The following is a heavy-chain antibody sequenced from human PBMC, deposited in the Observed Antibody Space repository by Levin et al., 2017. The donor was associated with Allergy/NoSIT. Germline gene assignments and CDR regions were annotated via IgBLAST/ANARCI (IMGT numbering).Heavy chain of an antibody. V-gene: IGHV1-2*02. CDR1: GYTFSDYY. CDR3: ARETYDSSGPDY. Sequence: PRASVKVSCKASGYTFSDYYIHWVQRAPGQGLEWMGSITPGGVTKYAQKFRGRVTMTRDTSISTAYMELSRLTSDDTAVYYCARETYDSSGPDYWGQGTLVTVSS. J-gene: IGHJ4*02. D-gene: IGHD3-22*01. CDR2: ITPGGVT.